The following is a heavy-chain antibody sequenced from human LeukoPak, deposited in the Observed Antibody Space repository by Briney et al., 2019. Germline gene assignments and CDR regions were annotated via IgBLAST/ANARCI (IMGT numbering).Heavy chain of an antibody. CDR1: GYTFTGYY. J-gene: IGHJ4*02. CDR2: INPNSGGT. Sequence: ASVKVSCKASGYTFTGYYMHWVRQAPGQGLEWMGRINPNSGGTNYAQKFQGRVTMTRDTSISTAYMELSRLRSDDTAVYYCASTNAPDRYYDFWSGSPSPIDYWGQGTLVTVSS. V-gene: IGHV1-2*06. CDR3: ASTNAPDRYYDFWSGSPSPIDY. D-gene: IGHD3-3*01.